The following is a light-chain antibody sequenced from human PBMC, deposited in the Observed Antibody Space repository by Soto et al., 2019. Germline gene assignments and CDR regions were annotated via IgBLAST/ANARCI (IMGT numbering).Light chain of an antibody. CDR3: QQYFNWRT. CDR1: PGVGTN. Sequence: EIVMTQSPATLSVSPGERATLSCRASPGVGTNLAWYQQKPGQAPRLLIYGASTRAIGIPARFSGSGSGTLFTITLSSLQSEDFAVYYCQQYFNWRTFGQGTKVEIK. J-gene: IGKJ1*01. V-gene: IGKV3-15*01. CDR2: GAS.